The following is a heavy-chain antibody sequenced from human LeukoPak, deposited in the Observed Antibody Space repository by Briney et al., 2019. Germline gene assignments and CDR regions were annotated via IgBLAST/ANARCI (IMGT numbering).Heavy chain of an antibody. CDR2: ISGDNGKT. J-gene: IGHJ6*02. Sequence: GASVKVSCRASGFPFTTYGVSWVRQAPGQGLEWMGWISGDNGKTNYAQKFQGRVTMTTDTSTSTAYMELTSLRSDDTAVYYCARDGAYYNDVMDVWGLGTTVTVSS. CDR1: GFPFTTYG. CDR3: ARDGAYYNDVMDV. V-gene: IGHV1-18*01. D-gene: IGHD4/OR15-4a*01.